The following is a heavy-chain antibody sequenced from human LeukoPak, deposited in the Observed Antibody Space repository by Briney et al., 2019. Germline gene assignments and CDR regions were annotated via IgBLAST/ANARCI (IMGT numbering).Heavy chain of an antibody. D-gene: IGHD1-26*01. CDR1: GFSFSDYI. CDR2: IAHDGTYK. CDR3: ASEVRPSEFDY. Sequence: GRSLRLSCAASGFSFSDYIMHWVRQAPGKGLEWVALIAHDGTYKHCADSVEGRFTISRDNSKNMLYLRMNSLRGEDTAVYYCASEVRPSEFDYWGQGTLVTVSS. J-gene: IGHJ4*02. V-gene: IGHV3-30-3*01.